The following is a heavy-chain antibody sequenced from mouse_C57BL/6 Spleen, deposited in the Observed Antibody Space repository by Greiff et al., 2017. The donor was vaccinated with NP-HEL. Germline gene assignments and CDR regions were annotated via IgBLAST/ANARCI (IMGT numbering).Heavy chain of an antibody. CDR1: GYTFTDYY. Sequence: EVKLMESGPVLVKPGASVKMSCKASGYTFTDYYMNWVKQSHGKSLEWIGVINPYNGGTSYNQKFKGKATLTVDKSSSTAYMELNSLTSEDSAVYYCARGGSNGAMDYWGQGTSVTVSS. CDR2: INPYNGGT. CDR3: ARGGSNGAMDY. D-gene: IGHD2-5*01. J-gene: IGHJ4*01. V-gene: IGHV1-19*01.